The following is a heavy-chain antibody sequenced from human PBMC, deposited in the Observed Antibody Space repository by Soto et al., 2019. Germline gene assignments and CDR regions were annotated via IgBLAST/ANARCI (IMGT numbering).Heavy chain of an antibody. D-gene: IGHD6-19*01. CDR3: GKDLMGEQWLGVMHY. CDR2: LSHDGDKE. V-gene: IGHV3-30*18. Sequence: QVQLEESGGNVVQPGRSLRLSCAASGFSFSDYGMHWVRQAPGKGLESVALLSHDGDKEYYADSVKGRFTISRDNSKNTVFLQMNSLRPEDTAVYYCGKDLMGEQWLGVMHYWGQGTRVTVSS. J-gene: IGHJ4*02. CDR1: GFSFSDYG.